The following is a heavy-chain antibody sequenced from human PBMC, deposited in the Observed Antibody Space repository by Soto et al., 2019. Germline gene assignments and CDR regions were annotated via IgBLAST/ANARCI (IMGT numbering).Heavy chain of an antibody. CDR1: GGSISSYY. CDR2: IYTSGST. Sequence: SETLSLTCTVSGGSISSYYWSWIRQPAGKGLEWIGRIYTSGSTNYNPPLKSRVTMSVDTSKNQFSLKLSSVTAADTAVYYCARARGTGSSSFEFDYWGQGTLVTVSS. J-gene: IGHJ4*02. V-gene: IGHV4-4*07. CDR3: ARARGTGSSSFEFDY. D-gene: IGHD6-13*01.